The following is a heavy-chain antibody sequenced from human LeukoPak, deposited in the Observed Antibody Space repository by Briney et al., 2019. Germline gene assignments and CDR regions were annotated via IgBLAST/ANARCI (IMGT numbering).Heavy chain of an antibody. D-gene: IGHD3-10*01. J-gene: IGHJ4*02. CDR1: GGSFSGYY. CDR2: INHSGST. V-gene: IGHV4-34*01. CDR3: ARDMPGYYGSGNPFDY. Sequence: SETLSLTCAVYGGSFSGYYWSWIRQPPGKGLEWIGEINHSGSTNYNPSLKSRVTISVDTSKNQFSLKLSSVTAADTAVYYCARDMPGYYGSGNPFDYWGQGTLVTVSS.